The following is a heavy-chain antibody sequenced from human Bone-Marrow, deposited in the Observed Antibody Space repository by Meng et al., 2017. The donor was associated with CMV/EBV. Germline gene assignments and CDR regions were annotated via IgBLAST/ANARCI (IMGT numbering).Heavy chain of an antibody. Sequence: ASVKVSCKASGYTFTSYGISWVRQAPGQGLEWMGWISAYNGNTNYAQKLQGRVTMTTDTSTSTANMELRSLRSDDTAVYYCARDRFPGHSGSYPLGYWGQGTLVTVSS. CDR1: GYTFTSYG. D-gene: IGHD1-26*01. CDR2: ISAYNGNT. V-gene: IGHV1-18*01. CDR3: ARDRFPGHSGSYPLGY. J-gene: IGHJ4*02.